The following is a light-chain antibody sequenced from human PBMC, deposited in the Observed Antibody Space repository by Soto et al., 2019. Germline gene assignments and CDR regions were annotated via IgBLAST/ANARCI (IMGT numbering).Light chain of an antibody. CDR2: QAS. J-gene: IGKJ2*01. CDR3: QHYNDYSYT. Sequence: DLQMTQSPSTLSASVGDRVAITCRASQSVSGWLAWYQQKPGKVPKLLIYQASTLEDGVPSRFSGSGSGTAFTLTISSLQPDDSATYYCQHYNDYSYTFGPGTNLEIK. CDR1: QSVSGW. V-gene: IGKV1-5*03.